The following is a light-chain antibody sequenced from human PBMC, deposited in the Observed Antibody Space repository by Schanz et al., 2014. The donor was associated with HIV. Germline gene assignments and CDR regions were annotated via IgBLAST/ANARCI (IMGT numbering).Light chain of an antibody. Sequence: QSALTQPASVSGSPGQSITISCTGTSSDVGADNSVSWYQQHPGRAPRLLVYDVTYRPSGVSNRFSGSKSGNTASLTISGLQPEDEADYHCAAWDDSLNGWVFGGGTKLTVL. CDR2: DVT. CDR1: SSDVGADNS. V-gene: IGLV2-14*03. CDR3: AAWDDSLNGWV. J-gene: IGLJ3*02.